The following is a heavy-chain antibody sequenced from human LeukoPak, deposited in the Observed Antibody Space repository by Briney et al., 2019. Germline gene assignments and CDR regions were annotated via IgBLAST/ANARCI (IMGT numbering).Heavy chain of an antibody. D-gene: IGHD5-24*01. CDR1: GFTFRTYA. CDR3: AKRTMSAFDS. CDR2: ISGSGNGT. Sequence: GGSLRLSCTASGFTFRTYAINWVRQAPGKGLEWLSGISGSGNGTYYADSVKGRFIISRDNSKNMVYLQMNSLTVEDTATYYCAKRTMSAFDSWGQGTLLIVSS. V-gene: IGHV3-23*01. J-gene: IGHJ4*02.